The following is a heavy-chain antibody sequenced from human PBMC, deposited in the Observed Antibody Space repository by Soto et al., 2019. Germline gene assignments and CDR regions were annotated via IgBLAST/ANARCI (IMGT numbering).Heavy chain of an antibody. J-gene: IGHJ6*03. V-gene: IGHV1-18*01. D-gene: IGHD2-2*01. CDR1: GYTFTSYG. Sequence: ASVKVSCKASGYTFTSYGISWVRQAPGQGLEWMGWISAYNGNTNYAQKLQGRVTMTTDTSTSTAYMELSSLRSDDTAVYYCARDLYCSSTSWYYYYYYDMDVWGKGTTVTVSS. CDR2: ISAYNGNT. CDR3: ARDLYCSSTSWYYYYYYDMDV.